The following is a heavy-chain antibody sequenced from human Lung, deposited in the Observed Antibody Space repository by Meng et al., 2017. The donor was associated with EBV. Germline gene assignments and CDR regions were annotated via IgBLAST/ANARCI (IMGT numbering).Heavy chain of an antibody. V-gene: IGHV3-23*04. J-gene: IGHJ4*02. CDR2: ISGDGAST. D-gene: IGHD3-9*01. CDR1: GFTFTSYV. Sequence: GQLVESGAGVMQPGGSLRLSCAASGFTFTSYVMSWVRQAPGKGLEWIASISGDGASTYYADTVQGRFTVSRDSSRDTLFLQMNSLRADDTAVYYCAKESDDWDRGGFDSWGQGTLVTVSS. CDR3: AKESDDWDRGGFDS.